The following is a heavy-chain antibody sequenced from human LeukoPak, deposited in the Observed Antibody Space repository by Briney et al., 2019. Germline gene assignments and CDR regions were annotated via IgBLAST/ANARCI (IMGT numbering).Heavy chain of an antibody. J-gene: IGHJ4*02. Sequence: GRALRLSCAASGFTFSSYGMHWVRQAPGKGLEGVAVISYDGSNKYYADSVKGRFTISRANSKTTLYLQMNSLRAEATAVYYWARVIAKWELLLGTFDYWGQGTLVTVSS. D-gene: IGHD1-26*01. CDR2: ISYDGSNK. CDR1: GFTFSSYG. V-gene: IGHV3-30*03. CDR3: ARVIAKWELLLGTFDY.